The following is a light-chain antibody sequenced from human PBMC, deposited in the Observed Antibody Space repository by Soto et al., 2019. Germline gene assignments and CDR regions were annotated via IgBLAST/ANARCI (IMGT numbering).Light chain of an antibody. J-gene: IGKJ1*01. CDR3: QQYGSSRT. CDR1: QSVSSSY. Sequence: EIVLTQSPGTLSLSPGERATLSCRASQSVSSSYLAWYQQKPGQAPRLLIYGASSRATGIPDRFSGSGSGTDVTLTISRLEPEDFAVYYCQQYGSSRTFGQGTKSEI. V-gene: IGKV3-20*01. CDR2: GAS.